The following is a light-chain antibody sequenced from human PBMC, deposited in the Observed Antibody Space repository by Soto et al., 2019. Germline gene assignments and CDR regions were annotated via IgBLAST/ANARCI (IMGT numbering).Light chain of an antibody. J-gene: IGKJ4*01. CDR2: DAY. CDR3: QQRSSWPLT. CDR1: QTVNSY. Sequence: EVVLTQSPATLSLSPGERATLSCMASQTVNSYLAWFQQKPGQAPRLLIYDAYYRATGIPARFSGSGSGTNFTLTISSLEPADFAIYYCQQRSSWPLTFGGGTKVDIK. V-gene: IGKV3-11*01.